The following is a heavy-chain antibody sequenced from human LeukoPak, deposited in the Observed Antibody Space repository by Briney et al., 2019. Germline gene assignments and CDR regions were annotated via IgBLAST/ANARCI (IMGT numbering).Heavy chain of an antibody. CDR3: AKSALDVVVVAATQGDYYYMDV. J-gene: IGHJ6*03. D-gene: IGHD2-15*01. CDR1: GFTFSSYG. Sequence: GGSLRLSCAASGFTFSSYGMHWVRQAPGKGLEWVAFIRYDGSNKYYADSVKGRFTISRDNSKNTLYLQMNSLRAEDTVVYYCAKSALDVVVVAATQGDYYYMDVWGKGTTVTVSS. CDR2: IRYDGSNK. V-gene: IGHV3-30*02.